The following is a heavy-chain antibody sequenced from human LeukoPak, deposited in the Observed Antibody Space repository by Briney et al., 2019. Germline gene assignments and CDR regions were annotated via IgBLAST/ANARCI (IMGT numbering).Heavy chain of an antibody. V-gene: IGHV5-51*01. D-gene: IGHD6-6*01. CDR1: GYSFTSFW. J-gene: IGHJ4*02. Sequence: GESLKISCKGSGYSFTSFWIGWVRQIPGKGLEWMGIIYPGDSDTRYSPSFQGHVTISADKSISTAYLQWSSLKASDTAMYYCARQGEYSSSYYFDYWGQGTLVTVSS. CDR2: IYPGDSDT. CDR3: ARQGEYSSSYYFDY.